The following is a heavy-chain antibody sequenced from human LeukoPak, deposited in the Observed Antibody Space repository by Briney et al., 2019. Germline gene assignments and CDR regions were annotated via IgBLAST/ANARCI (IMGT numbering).Heavy chain of an antibody. CDR2: IYSGTNT. V-gene: IGHV3-53*01. D-gene: IGHD6-25*01. CDR3: ARVASGTLDY. Sequence: GGSLRLSCAVSGFTVSSNYMSWVRRAPGKGLEWVSVIYSGTNTYYADSVKGRFIISRDNPKNMLYLQMNSLRAEDTAVYYCARVASGTLDYWGQGTLVTVSS. J-gene: IGHJ4*02. CDR1: GFTVSSNY.